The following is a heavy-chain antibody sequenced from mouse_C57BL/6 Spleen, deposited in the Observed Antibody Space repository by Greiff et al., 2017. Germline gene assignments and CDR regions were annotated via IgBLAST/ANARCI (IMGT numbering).Heavy chain of an antibody. CDR2: INPSSGYP. CDR3: ARAEGNYCDAMDY. J-gene: IGHJ4*01. Sequence: QVQLKQSGAELAKPGASVKLSCKASGYTFTSYWMHWVKQRPGQGLEWIGYINPSSGYPTYNQKFKDKATLTTDKSSSTAYMQLCSLTYEDSADDDSARAEGNYCDAMDYWGQGTSVTVSS. CDR1: GYTFTSYW. V-gene: IGHV1-7*01. D-gene: IGHD2-1*01.